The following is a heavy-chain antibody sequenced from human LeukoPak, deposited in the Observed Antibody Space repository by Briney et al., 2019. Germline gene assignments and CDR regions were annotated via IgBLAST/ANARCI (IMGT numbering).Heavy chain of an antibody. J-gene: IGHJ6*03. CDR1: GGTFSSYA. Sequence: GASVKVSCKASGGTFSSYAISWVRQAPGQGLEWMGGIIPIFGTANYAQKFQGRVTITTDESTSTAYMELSSLRSEDTAVYYCARSGCEGGNSCDYYYYYMDVWGKGTTVTVSS. CDR2: IIPIFGTA. D-gene: IGHD4-23*01. V-gene: IGHV1-69*05. CDR3: ARSGCEGGNSCDYYYYYMDV.